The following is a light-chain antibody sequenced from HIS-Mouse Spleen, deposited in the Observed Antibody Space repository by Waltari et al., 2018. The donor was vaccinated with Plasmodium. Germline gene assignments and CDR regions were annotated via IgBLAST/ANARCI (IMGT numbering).Light chain of an antibody. CDR3: QQYNNWSFT. J-gene: IGKJ3*01. CDR1: QSVSSN. CDR2: GAS. Sequence: EIVMTQSPATLAVSPGERANLSCSASQSVSSNLAWYQQTPGQAPRLLIYGASTRSTGIPARFSGSGSGTEFTLTISSLQSEDFAVYYCQQYNNWSFTFGPGTKVDIK. V-gene: IGKV3-15*01.